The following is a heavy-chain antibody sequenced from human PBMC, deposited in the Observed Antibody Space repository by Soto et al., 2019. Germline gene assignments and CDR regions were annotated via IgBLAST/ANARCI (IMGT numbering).Heavy chain of an antibody. Sequence: PGESLKISCKGSGYSFTNNWISWVRQMPGKGLEWMGRIDPRDSYTNYSPSFQGHVTISVDKSDNTSYLQWNTLKASDSAMYFCARSYCLPSTRYIGYFDYGGRGALVTVSP. CDR2: IDPRDSYT. D-gene: IGHD2-2*01. CDR1: GYSFTNNW. CDR3: ARSYCLPSTRYIGYFDY. J-gene: IGHJ4*01. V-gene: IGHV5-10-1*01.